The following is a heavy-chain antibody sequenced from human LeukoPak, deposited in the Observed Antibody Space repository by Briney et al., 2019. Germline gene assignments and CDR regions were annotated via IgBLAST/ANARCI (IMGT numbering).Heavy chain of an antibody. V-gene: IGHV4-59*12. CDR3: AREQDSVWERVGFDP. Sequence: PSETLSLTCTVSGGSISSYYWSWIRQPPGKGLEWIGYIYYSGSTNYNPSLKSRVTISVDTSKNQFSLKLSSVTAADTAVYYCAREQDSVWERVGFDPWGQGTLVTVSS. CDR1: GGSISSYY. CDR2: IYYSGST. J-gene: IGHJ5*02. D-gene: IGHD1-26*01.